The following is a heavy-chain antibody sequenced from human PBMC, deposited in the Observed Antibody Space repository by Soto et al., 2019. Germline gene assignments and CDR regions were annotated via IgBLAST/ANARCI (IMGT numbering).Heavy chain of an antibody. D-gene: IGHD6-19*01. CDR2: IYYSGST. Sequence: SETLSLTCTVSGGSVSSGSYYWSWIRQPPGKGLEWIGYIYYSGSTNYNPSPKSRVTISVDTSKNQFSLKLSSVTAADTAVYYCARGLAVAADVDFDYWGQGTLVTVSS. CDR1: GGSVSSGSYY. V-gene: IGHV4-61*01. J-gene: IGHJ4*02. CDR3: ARGLAVAADVDFDY.